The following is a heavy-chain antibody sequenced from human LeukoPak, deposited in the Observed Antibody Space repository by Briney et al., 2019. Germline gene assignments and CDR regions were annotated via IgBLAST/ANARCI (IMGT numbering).Heavy chain of an antibody. Sequence: KPSETLSLTCTVSGDSISSYYWSWIRQPPGRGLEWIGYIFYSGSTNYNPSLKSRVTILVDTSKSQFSLKLSSVTAADTAVYYCARGIGLRYFDWTFDYWGQGTLVTVSS. CDR1: GDSISSYY. D-gene: IGHD3-9*01. J-gene: IGHJ4*02. CDR2: IFYSGST. CDR3: ARGIGLRYFDWTFDY. V-gene: IGHV4-59*01.